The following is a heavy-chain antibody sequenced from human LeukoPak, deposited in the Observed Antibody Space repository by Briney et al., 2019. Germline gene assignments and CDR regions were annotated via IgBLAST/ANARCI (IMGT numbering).Heavy chain of an antibody. J-gene: IGHJ4*02. V-gene: IGHV4-38-2*02. Sequence: SETLSLTCTVSGYSISSGYYWGWIRQPPGKGLEWIGSIYHSGSTYYNPSLKSRVTISVDTSKNQFSLKLSSVTAADTAVYYCAREDITMVRGVIIRSPSPSYFDYWGQGTLVTVSS. CDR3: AREDITMVRGVIIRSPSPSYFDY. CDR1: GYSISSGYY. D-gene: IGHD3-10*01. CDR2: IYHSGST.